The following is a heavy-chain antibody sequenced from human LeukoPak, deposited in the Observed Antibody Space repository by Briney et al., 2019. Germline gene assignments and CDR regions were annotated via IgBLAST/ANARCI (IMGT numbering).Heavy chain of an antibody. J-gene: IGHJ4*02. D-gene: IGHD1-26*01. CDR3: ARENSGSYREFDY. CDR1: GGSISSYY. V-gene: IGHV4-4*07. CDR2: IYTSGST. Sequence: SETLFLTCTVSGGSISSYYWSWIRQPAGKGLEWIGRIYTSGSTNYNASLKSRVSMSVDTSKNQFSLKLSSVTAADTAVFYCARENSGSYREFDYWGQGTLVTVSS.